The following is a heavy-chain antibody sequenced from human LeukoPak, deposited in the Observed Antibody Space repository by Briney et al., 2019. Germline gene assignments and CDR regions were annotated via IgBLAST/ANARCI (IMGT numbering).Heavy chain of an antibody. V-gene: IGHV4-31*03. D-gene: IGHD6-19*01. Sequence: SETLSLTCTVSGGSISSGGYYWSWIRQHPGKGLEWIGYIYYSGSTYYNPSLKSRVTISVDTSKNQFSLKLSSVTAADTAVYYCARGSSSGWGLWGQGTLVTVSS. CDR1: GGSISSGGYY. CDR3: ARGSSSGWGL. CDR2: IYYSGST. J-gene: IGHJ4*02.